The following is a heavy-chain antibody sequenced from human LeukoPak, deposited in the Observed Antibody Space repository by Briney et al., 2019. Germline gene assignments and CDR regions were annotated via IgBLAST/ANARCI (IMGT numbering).Heavy chain of an antibody. CDR3: ARSNWEKTGGGFDV. CDR1: GYTFTSYG. V-gene: IGHV1-18*01. CDR2: ISPYNGDT. Sequence: ASVKVPCKASGYTFTSYGISWMRQAPGQGLEWMGWISPYNGDTNYAQRFQGRATVTTDTSTSTAYVELRSLRSDDTALYYCARSNWEKTGGGFDVWGQGTMVTVSS. D-gene: IGHD1-14*01. J-gene: IGHJ3*01.